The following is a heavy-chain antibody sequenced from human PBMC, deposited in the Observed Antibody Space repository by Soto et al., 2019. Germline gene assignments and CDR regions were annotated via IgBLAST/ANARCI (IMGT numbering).Heavy chain of an antibody. Sequence: SETLSLTCTVSCGSISSGDYYWSWIRQPPGKGLEWIGYIYYSGSTYYNPSLKSRVTISVDTSKNQFSLKLSSVTAADTAVYYCARDGRDDYYDSSGYFLDAFDIWGQGTMVTVSS. V-gene: IGHV4-30-4*01. D-gene: IGHD3-22*01. CDR3: ARDGRDDYYDSSGYFLDAFDI. J-gene: IGHJ3*02. CDR2: IYYSGST. CDR1: CGSISSGDYY.